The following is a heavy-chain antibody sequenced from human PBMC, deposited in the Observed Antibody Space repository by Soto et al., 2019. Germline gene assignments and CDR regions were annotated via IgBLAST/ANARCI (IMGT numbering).Heavy chain of an antibody. CDR2: IYYSGST. CDR1: GGSISSYY. V-gene: IGHV4-59*01. J-gene: IGHJ6*02. Sequence: PSETLSLTCTVSGGSISSYYWSWIRQPPGKGLEGIGYIYYSGSTNYNPSLKSRVTISVDTSKNQFSLKLSSVTAADTAVYYCARDKKVVDFWSGPKGPYYYYYGMDVWGQGTTVTVSS. CDR3: ARDKKVVDFWSGPKGPYYYYYGMDV. D-gene: IGHD3-3*01.